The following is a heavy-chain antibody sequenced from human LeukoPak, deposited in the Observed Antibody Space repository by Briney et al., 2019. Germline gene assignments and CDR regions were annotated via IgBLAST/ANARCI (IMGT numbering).Heavy chain of an antibody. CDR1: GYTLTELS. CDR3: ATAYYSSNWYYSDY. J-gene: IGHJ4*02. D-gene: IGHD6-13*01. Sequence: ASVKVSCKVSGYTLTELSMHWVRQAPGKGLEWMGSFDPEDGETLYAQKFQGRVTMTEDTSPDTAYMELSSLRSEDTAVYYCATAYYSSNWYYSDYWGQGTLVTVSS. CDR2: FDPEDGET. V-gene: IGHV1-24*01.